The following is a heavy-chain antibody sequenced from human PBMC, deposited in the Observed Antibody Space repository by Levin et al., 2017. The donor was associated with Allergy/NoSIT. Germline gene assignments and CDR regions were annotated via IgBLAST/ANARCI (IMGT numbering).Heavy chain of an antibody. CDR2: VSFDGVND. Sequence: GESLKISCAASGFTFSSNGMHWVRQAPGKGLEWVSSVSFDGVNDFYADSVKGRFTISRDNSKNTLYLQMNSLRPEDTAIYYYARSQFSVCVPGAIGGGGMGVWGQGTTVTVSS. J-gene: IGHJ6*02. CDR3: ARSQFSVCVPGAIGGGGMGV. D-gene: IGHD3-16*01. CDR1: GFTFSSNG. V-gene: IGHV3-30*03.